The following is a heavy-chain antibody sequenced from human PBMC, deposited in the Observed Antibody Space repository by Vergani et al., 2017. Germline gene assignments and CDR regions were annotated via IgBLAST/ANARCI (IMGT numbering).Heavy chain of an antibody. CDR2: INHSGST. CDR3: ARGIRYYDSSGYLDAFDI. CDR1: GYSISSGYY. J-gene: IGHJ3*02. Sequence: QVQLQESGPGLVKPSETLSLTCTVSGYSISSGYYWSWIRQPPGKGLEWIGEINHSGSTNYNPSLKSRVTISVDTSKNQFSLKLSSVTAADTAVYYCARGIRYYDSSGYLDAFDIWGQGTMVTVSS. D-gene: IGHD3-22*01. V-gene: IGHV4-38-2*02.